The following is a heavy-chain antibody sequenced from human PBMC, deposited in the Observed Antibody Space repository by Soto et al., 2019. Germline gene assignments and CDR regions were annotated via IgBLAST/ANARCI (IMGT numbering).Heavy chain of an antibody. CDR2: ITSSSSTI. CDR1: GFTFTSNS. CDR3: ARGRVGTAYFDY. Sequence: LRLSCAASGFTFTSNSMNLVRQAPGKCLEWISYITSSSSTIYYADSVKGRFTISRDNAKNSLYLQMNSLRDDDTAVYYCARGRVGTAYFDYWGQGALVTVSS. J-gene: IGHJ4*02. V-gene: IGHV3-48*02. D-gene: IGHD2-21*02.